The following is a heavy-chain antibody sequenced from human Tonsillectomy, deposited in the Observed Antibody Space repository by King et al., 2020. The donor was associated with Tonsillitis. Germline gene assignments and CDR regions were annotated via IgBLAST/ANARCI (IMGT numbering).Heavy chain of an antibody. J-gene: IGHJ4*02. CDR3: ARGNNWNPDY. V-gene: IGHV1-2*02. CDR2: INPKSGGT. D-gene: IGHD1-20*01. CDR1: GYTFTGYY. Sequence: VQLVESGAEVKKPGASVKVSCKASGYTFTGYYMHWVRQAPGQGLEWMGWINPKSGGTNYAQKFQGRVTMTRDTSISTAYMELRRLKSDDTAVYYCARGNNWNPDYWGQGTLVTVSS.